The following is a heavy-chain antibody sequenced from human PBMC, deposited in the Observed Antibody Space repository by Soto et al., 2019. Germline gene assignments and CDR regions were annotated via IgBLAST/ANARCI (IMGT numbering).Heavy chain of an antibody. D-gene: IGHD3-16*02. J-gene: IGHJ4*02. V-gene: IGHV3-74*01. CDR3: ASLYDYVWGSYRYPFDY. CDR2: INSDGSST. Sequence: GSLRLSCAASGFTFSSYWMHWVRQAPGKGLVWVSRINSDGSSTSYADSVKGRFTISRDNAKNTLYLQMNSLRAEDTAVYYCASLYDYVWGSYRYPFDYWGQGTLVTVSP. CDR1: GFTFSSYW.